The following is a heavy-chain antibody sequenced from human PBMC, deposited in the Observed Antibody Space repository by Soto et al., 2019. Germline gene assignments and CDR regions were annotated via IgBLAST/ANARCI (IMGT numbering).Heavy chain of an antibody. D-gene: IGHD6-19*01. CDR2: ISSHGRHQ. V-gene: IGHV3-30*18. CDR3: AQDLGSSGWEYFDH. CDR1: GFNFGNFA. J-gene: IGHJ4*02. Sequence: QLVESGGGMVPPGKSLRLSCTGSGFNFGNFAVHWVRQTPVKGLEWVAVISSHGRHQYYSDSVKGRFTISRDNSNNTVHLQLSSLRLEDTAVYYCAQDLGSSGWEYFDHWGQGTLVTVSP.